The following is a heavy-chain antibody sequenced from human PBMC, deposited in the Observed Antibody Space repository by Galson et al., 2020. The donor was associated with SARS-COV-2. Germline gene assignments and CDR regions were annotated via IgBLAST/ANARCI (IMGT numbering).Heavy chain of an antibody. CDR1: GFTFSSVA. Sequence: GGSLRLSCAASGFTFSSVAMSWVRQARGQGLEWISAISGSGDFTYYVDSVKGRFTISRDNSKNMLFLQMNSLRAEDTAVYFCTRDTGIDGWGQGTLVTVSS. CDR3: TRDTGIDG. CDR2: ISGSGDFT. D-gene: IGHD2-8*02. J-gene: IGHJ5*02. V-gene: IGHV3-23*01.